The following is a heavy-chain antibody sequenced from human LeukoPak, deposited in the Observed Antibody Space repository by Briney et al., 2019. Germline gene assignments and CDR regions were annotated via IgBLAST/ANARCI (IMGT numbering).Heavy chain of an antibody. D-gene: IGHD1-26*01. CDR1: GFIFSNSA. Sequence: GGSLRLSCAASGFIFSNSAMNWVRQAPGKGLEWVSSINTGSSHIYYADSVKGRFTISRDNAKNSVYLQMNSLRAEDTAVYYCARDPSVGATYWGQGTLVTVSS. V-gene: IGHV3-21*01. CDR3: ARDPSVGATY. CDR2: INTGSSHI. J-gene: IGHJ4*02.